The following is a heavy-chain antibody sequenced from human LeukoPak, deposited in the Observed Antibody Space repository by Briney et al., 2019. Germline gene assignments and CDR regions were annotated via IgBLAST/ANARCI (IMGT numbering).Heavy chain of an antibody. J-gene: IGHJ4*02. CDR2: IYAGGGT. V-gene: IGHV3-53*04. D-gene: IGHD2-8*02. CDR3: ASGRSYWYHLDY. CDR1: GFSLSNSA. Sequence: GGSLRLSCAASGFSLSNSAMSWGRQAPGKGLEWVSLIYAGGGTYYAASVQGRFSISRHLSKNTVDLQMNSLRLEDTAVYYCASGRSYWYHLDYWGRGTLVTVSS.